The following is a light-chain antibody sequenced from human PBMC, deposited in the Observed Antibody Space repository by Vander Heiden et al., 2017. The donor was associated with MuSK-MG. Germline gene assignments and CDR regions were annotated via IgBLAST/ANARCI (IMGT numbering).Light chain of an antibody. CDR1: QTIRTS. Sequence: DIQMTQSPSTLSASIGDTVIISCRASQTIRTSLAWYQQKPGKAPNLLIYGAYSLKTGVQSRFSGSGSGTEFSLTSTPLQPDDFATYGFQQYHTRSFGQGTKVEIK. CDR2: GAY. J-gene: IGKJ1*01. CDR3: QQYHTRS. V-gene: IGKV1-5*01.